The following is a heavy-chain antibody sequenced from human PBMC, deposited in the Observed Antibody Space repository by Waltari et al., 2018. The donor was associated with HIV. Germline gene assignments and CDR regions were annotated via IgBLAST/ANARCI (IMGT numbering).Heavy chain of an antibody. Sequence: QVQLQESGPGLVKPSETLSLTCNVSGGSISSYYWNWIRQPPGKGLEWIGHIFYSGRTNYNPSLKSRVAISEDTSKKQVSRKLSSVSAADTAVYYCARQELSGYYKIYYYGMDVWGQGTTVTVSS. CDR2: IFYSGRT. CDR3: ARQELSGYYKIYYYGMDV. D-gene: IGHD3-3*01. J-gene: IGHJ6*02. V-gene: IGHV4-59*08. CDR1: GGSISSYY.